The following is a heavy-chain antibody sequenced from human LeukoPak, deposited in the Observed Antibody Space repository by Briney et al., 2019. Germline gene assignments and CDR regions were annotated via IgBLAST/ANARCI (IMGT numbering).Heavy chain of an antibody. Sequence: SGGSLRLSCAASGFTFSSYAMSWVRQAPGKGLEWVSVIYTGGNTYYTDAVKGRFTISRHNSKNTLYLQMNNLRAEDTAVYYCARGGPATTIDYWGRGTLVTVSS. D-gene: IGHD1-1*01. V-gene: IGHV3-53*04. CDR2: IYTGGNT. J-gene: IGHJ4*02. CDR3: ARGGPATTIDY. CDR1: GFTFSSYA.